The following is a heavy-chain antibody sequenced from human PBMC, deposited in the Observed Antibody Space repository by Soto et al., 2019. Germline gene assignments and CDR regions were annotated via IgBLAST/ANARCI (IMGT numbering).Heavy chain of an antibody. Sequence: PGGSLRLSCAASGFTFSSYAMHWVRQAPGKGLEWVAVISYDGSNKYYADSVKGRFTISRDNSKNTLYLQMNSLRAEDTAVYYCARDQGPGLYGDYVYYYYGMDVWGQGTTVTVSS. CDR1: GFTFSSYA. J-gene: IGHJ6*02. CDR3: ARDQGPGLYGDYVYYYYGMDV. CDR2: ISYDGSNK. V-gene: IGHV3-30-3*01. D-gene: IGHD4-17*01.